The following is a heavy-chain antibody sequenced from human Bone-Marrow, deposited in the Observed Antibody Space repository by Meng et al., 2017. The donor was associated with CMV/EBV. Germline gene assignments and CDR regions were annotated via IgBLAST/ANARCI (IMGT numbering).Heavy chain of an antibody. Sequence: SGFTFSDYYMSWIRQAPGKGLEWVSYISSSGSTIYYADSVEGRFTISRDNAKNSLYLQMNSLRAEDTAVYYCARDGAGYSGYDGAVDYWGQGTLVTVSS. D-gene: IGHD5-12*01. J-gene: IGHJ4*02. CDR2: ISSSGSTI. CDR3: ARDGAGYSGYDGAVDY. V-gene: IGHV3-11*01. CDR1: GFTFSDYY.